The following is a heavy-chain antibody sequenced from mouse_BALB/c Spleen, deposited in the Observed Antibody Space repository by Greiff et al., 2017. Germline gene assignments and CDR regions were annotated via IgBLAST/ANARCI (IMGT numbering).Heavy chain of an antibody. V-gene: IGHV1-80*01. J-gene: IGHJ4*01. Sequence: QVQLQQSGAELVRPGSSVKISCKASGYAFSSYWMNWVKQRPGQGLEWIGQIYPGDGDTNYNGKFKGKATLTADKSSSTAYMQLSSLTSEDSAVYFCARSTTATYYYAMDYWGQGTSVTVSA. CDR1: GYAFSSYW. CDR3: ARSTTATYYYAMDY. D-gene: IGHD1-2*01. CDR2: IYPGDGDT.